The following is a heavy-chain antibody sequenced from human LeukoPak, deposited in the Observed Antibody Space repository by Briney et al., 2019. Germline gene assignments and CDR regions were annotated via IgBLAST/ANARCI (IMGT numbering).Heavy chain of an antibody. CDR1: GYTFTSYG. J-gene: IGHJ6*03. CDR3: ARFGCSSTSRRVSYYYYMDV. CDR2: ISAYNGNT. D-gene: IGHD2-2*01. Sequence: ASVKVSCKASGYTFTSYGISWVRQAPGQGLEWMGWISAYNGNTNYAQKLQGRVTMTTDTSTSTAYMELRSLRSDDTAVYYCARFGCSSTSRRVSYYYYMDVWGKGTTVTVSS. V-gene: IGHV1-18*01.